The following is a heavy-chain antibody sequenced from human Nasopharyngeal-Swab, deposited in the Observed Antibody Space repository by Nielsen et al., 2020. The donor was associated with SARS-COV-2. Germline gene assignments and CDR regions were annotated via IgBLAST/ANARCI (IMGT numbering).Heavy chain of an antibody. D-gene: IGHD1-26*01. CDR3: ARRNRLASPGAHFDL. V-gene: IGHV4-34*01. CDR2: INHGGGT. J-gene: IGHJ2*01. CDR1: SGSFSGHY. Sequence: SETLSLTCAVYSGSFSGHYWTWIRQPPGKGVEWIGEINHGGGTNYKSSLKSRVTILVDASKSQFSLKLTSVTAADTAVYYCARRNRLASPGAHFDLWGRGTLVTVSS.